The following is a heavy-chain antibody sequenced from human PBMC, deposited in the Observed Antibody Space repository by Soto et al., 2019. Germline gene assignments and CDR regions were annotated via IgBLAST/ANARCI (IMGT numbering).Heavy chain of an antibody. V-gene: IGHV1-8*01. Sequence: QVQLVQSGAEVKKPGASVNVSCKASGYTFDAFDINWVLQATGQGLEWMGWVNPDTGDTAYTQRLQGRVAMTRDTCINAAYMELHSLTFDDTAVYDCVRQAGGASTPGDDYWGQGTLVTVSS. CDR3: VRQAGGASTPGDDY. J-gene: IGHJ4*02. D-gene: IGHD2-15*01. CDR2: VNPDTGDT. CDR1: GYTFDAFD.